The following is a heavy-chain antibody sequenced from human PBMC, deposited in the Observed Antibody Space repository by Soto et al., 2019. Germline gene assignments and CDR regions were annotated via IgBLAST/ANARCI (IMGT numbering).Heavy chain of an antibody. V-gene: IGHV3-30*18. J-gene: IGHJ6*02. Sequence: GGSLRLSCAASGFTFSSYGMHWVRQAPGKGLEWVAVISYDGSNKYYADSVKGRFTISRGNSKNTLYLQMNSLRAEDTAVYYCAKDGVIVGATTAGMDVWGQGTTVTVSS. D-gene: IGHD1-26*01. CDR1: GFTFSSYG. CDR2: ISYDGSNK. CDR3: AKDGVIVGATTAGMDV.